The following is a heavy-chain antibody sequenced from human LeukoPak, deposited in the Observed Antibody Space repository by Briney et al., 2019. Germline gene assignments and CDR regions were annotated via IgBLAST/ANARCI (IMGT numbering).Heavy chain of an antibody. CDR1: GFXFSNYA. CDR2: ISGSGSNT. V-gene: IGHV3-21*01. J-gene: IGHJ4*02. CDR3: ARIEDGGSIAAAGTDY. D-gene: IGHD6-13*01. Sequence: GVSLRLPCRACGFXFSNYALTWVRQAPGKGLEWVSVISGSGSNTDYADSVKGRFPNSRDNANTSLYLQMNSLRAEDTAVYYCARIEDGGSIAAAGTDYWGQDTLVTVSS.